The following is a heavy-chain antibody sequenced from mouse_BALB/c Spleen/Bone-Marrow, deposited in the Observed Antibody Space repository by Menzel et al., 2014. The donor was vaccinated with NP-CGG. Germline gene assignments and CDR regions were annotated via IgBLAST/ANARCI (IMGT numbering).Heavy chain of an antibody. CDR2: IWGDGST. CDR3: ARDRGYDEDAMDY. Sequence: QVQLQQSGPGLVAPSQSLSITCTVSGFSLTGYGVNWVRQPPGKGLEWLGMIWGDGSTDYNSALKSRLSISKDNSKSQVFLKMNSLQTDDTARYYCARDRGYDEDAMDYWGQGTSVTVSS. V-gene: IGHV2-6-7*01. D-gene: IGHD2-2*01. CDR1: GFSLTGYG. J-gene: IGHJ4*01.